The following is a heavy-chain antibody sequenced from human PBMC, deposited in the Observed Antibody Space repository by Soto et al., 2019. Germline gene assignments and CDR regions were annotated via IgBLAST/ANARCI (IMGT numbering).Heavy chain of an antibody. CDR1: GFTFSNYG. Sequence: MRLSCAASGFTFSNYGMSWVRQAPGKGLEWVSALPEIGTNTYYADSVKGRFTISRDNSKNTLFLQINNLRAGDTAVYYCAKKSGVGATWYFDYWGQGTLVTVS. D-gene: IGHD1-26*01. J-gene: IGHJ4*02. V-gene: IGHV3-23*01. CDR2: LPEIGTNT. CDR3: AKKSGVGATWYFDY.